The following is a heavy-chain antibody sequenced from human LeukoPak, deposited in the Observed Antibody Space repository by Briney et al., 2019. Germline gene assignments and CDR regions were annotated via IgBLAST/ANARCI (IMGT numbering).Heavy chain of an antibody. D-gene: IGHD2-15*01. CDR2: ISSSSSYI. V-gene: IGHV3-21*01. CDR3: ARDFVVVVAATPGY. J-gene: IGHJ4*02. Sequence: GGSLRLSCAASGFTFSSYSMNWVRQAPGKGLEWVSSISSSSSYIYYADSVKGRFTISRDNAKNSLYLQMNSQRAEDTAVYYCARDFVVVVAATPGYWGQGTLVTVSS. CDR1: GFTFSSYS.